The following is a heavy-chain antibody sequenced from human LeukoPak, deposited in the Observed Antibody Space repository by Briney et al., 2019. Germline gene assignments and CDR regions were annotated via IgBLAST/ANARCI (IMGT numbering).Heavy chain of an antibody. CDR1: GDSISSDSYS. Sequence: SQTLSLTCSVSGDSISSDSYSWNWIRQPAGKGLVWIGRIYTSGSTNYNPSLKSRVTISVDTSKNQFSLKLSSVTAADTAVYYCARGMITFGGVIVHAGFDYWGQGTLVTVSS. CDR2: IYTSGST. CDR3: ARGMITFGGVIVHAGFDY. D-gene: IGHD3-16*02. V-gene: IGHV4-61*02. J-gene: IGHJ4*02.